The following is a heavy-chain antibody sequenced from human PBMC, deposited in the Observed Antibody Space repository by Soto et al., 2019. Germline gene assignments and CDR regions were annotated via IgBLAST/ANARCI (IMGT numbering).Heavy chain of an antibody. CDR3: AGAGIATAATGAFDI. J-gene: IGHJ4*02. V-gene: IGHV4-59*01. CDR1: GGSISSYY. D-gene: IGHD6-13*01. Sequence: SETLSLTCTVSGGSISSYYWSWIRQPPGKGLEWIGYIYYSGSTNYNPSLKSRVTISVDTSKNQFSLKLSSVTAADTAVYYCAGAGIATAATGAFDIWGQGTLVTVSS. CDR2: IYYSGST.